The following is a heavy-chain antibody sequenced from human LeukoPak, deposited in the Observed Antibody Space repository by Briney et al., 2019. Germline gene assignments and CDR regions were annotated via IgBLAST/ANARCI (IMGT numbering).Heavy chain of an antibody. J-gene: IGHJ5*02. CDR2: MNQDGGQK. Sequence: GGSLRLSCAVSGFNFSNYWMTWVRQAPGKGLEWVANMNQDGGQKYYVGSVKGRFTISRDNAKNSLFLHMSSLRVEDTALYYCARGGAPDRWGQGTLVTVSS. CDR1: GFNFSNYW. CDR3: ARGGAPDR. V-gene: IGHV3-7*01.